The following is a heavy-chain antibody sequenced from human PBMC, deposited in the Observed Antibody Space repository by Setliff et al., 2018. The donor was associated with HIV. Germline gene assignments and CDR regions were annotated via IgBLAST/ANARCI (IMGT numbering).Heavy chain of an antibody. CDR3: AREGLWFGDRGYFMDV. D-gene: IGHD3-10*01. J-gene: IGHJ6*03. V-gene: IGHV1-2*02. CDR1: GYTFTNYY. CDR2: INPNSGGT. Sequence: ASVKVSCKASGYTFTNYYMHWVRQAPGQGLEWMGWINPNSGGTNYAQKFQGRVTMTRDTSISTAYMELSRLRSDDTAVYYCAREGLWFGDRGYFMDVWGKGTAVTVSS.